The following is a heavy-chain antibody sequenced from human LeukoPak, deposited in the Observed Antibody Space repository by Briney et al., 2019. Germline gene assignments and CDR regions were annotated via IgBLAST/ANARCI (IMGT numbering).Heavy chain of an antibody. V-gene: IGHV3-21*01. CDR1: GFTVSSNS. Sequence: GGSLRLSCTVSGFTVSSNSMSWVRQAPGKGLEWVSSISSSSSYKYYADSVKGRFTISRDNAKNSLYLQMNSLRAEDTAVYYCARGLRQWLLTYYFDYWGQGTLVTVSS. CDR3: ARGLRQWLLTYYFDY. CDR2: ISSSSSYK. J-gene: IGHJ4*02. D-gene: IGHD6-19*01.